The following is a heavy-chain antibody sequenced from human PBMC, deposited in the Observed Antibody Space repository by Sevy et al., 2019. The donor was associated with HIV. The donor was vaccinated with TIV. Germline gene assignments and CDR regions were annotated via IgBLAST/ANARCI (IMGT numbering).Heavy chain of an antibody. V-gene: IGHV3-30-3*01. Sequence: GGSLRLSCAASGFTFSSYAMHWVRQAPGKGLEWVAVISYDGSNKYYADSVKGRFTISRDNSKNTLYLQMNSLRAEDTAVYYCASDRLVYGYGLDYWGQGTLVTVSS. CDR1: GFTFSSYA. J-gene: IGHJ4*02. CDR2: ISYDGSNK. CDR3: ASDRLVYGYGLDY. D-gene: IGHD5-18*01.